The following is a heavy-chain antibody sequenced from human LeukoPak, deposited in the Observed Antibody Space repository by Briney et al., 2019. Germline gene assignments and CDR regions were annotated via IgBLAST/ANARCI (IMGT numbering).Heavy chain of an antibody. V-gene: IGHV3-9*01. J-gene: IGHJ4*02. Sequence: PGRSLRLSCAASGFTFDDYAMHWVRQAPGKGLEWVSGISWNSGSIGYADSVKGRFTISRDNSKNTLYLQMNSLRAEDTAVYYCAKDQGLGYCSGGSCYPVDYWGQGTLVTVSS. CDR3: AKDQGLGYCSGGSCYPVDY. CDR1: GFTFDDYA. CDR2: ISWNSGSI. D-gene: IGHD2-15*01.